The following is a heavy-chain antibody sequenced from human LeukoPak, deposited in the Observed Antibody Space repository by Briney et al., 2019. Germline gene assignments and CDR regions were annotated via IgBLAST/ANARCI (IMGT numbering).Heavy chain of an antibody. Sequence: SETLSLTCTVSGGSISGSFWSWIRQPAGKGLEWIGRIYASGRTNYNPSLKSRITMSVDTSENQFSLKLTSVAAADTAVYFCARAPSGCGGICPFDDWGQGTLVTVSS. J-gene: IGHJ4*02. V-gene: IGHV4-4*07. CDR3: ARAPSGCGGICPFDD. CDR2: IYASGRT. CDR1: GGSISGSF. D-gene: IGHD2-15*01.